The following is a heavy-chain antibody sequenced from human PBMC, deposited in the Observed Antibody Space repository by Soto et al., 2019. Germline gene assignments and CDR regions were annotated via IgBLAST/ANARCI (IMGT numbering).Heavy chain of an antibody. CDR1: GFTFSSYG. J-gene: IGHJ4*02. CDR3: ARGPRGSYDILTGYPYYFDY. V-gene: IGHV3-13*01. Sequence: GESLKISCAASGFTFSSYGMHWVRQAPGKGLEWVSAIGTAGDTYYPGSVKGRFTISRENAKNSLYLQMNSLRAGDTAVYYCARGPRGSYDILTGYPYYFDYWGQGTLVTVSS. CDR2: IGTAGDT. D-gene: IGHD3-9*01.